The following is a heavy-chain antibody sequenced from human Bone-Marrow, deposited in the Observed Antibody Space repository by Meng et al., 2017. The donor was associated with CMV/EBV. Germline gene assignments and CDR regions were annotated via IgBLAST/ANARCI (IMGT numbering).Heavy chain of an antibody. J-gene: IGHJ6*02. CDR3: AKDHIYCNNISCYTYYGMDV. Sequence: ASVKVSCKASGYTFTSYDINWVRQATGQGLEWMGWMNPNSGNTGYAQKFQGRVTITRNTSISTAYMELSSLRSEDTAVYYCAKDHIYCNNISCYTYYGMDVWGQGTTVTVSS. D-gene: IGHD2-2*02. CDR1: GYTFTSYD. CDR2: MNPNSGNT. V-gene: IGHV1-8*03.